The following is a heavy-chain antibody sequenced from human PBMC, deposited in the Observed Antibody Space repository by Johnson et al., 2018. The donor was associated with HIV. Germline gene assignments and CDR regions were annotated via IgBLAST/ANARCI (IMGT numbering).Heavy chain of an antibody. D-gene: IGHD3-22*01. CDR3: ARDGTRYYYDSSGSRGTFDI. CDR1: GFTFSSYG. V-gene: IGHV3-30*02. Sequence: QVQLVESGGGVVQPGGSLRLSCAASGFTFSSYGMHWVRQAPGKGLEWVAFIRYDGSNKYYADSVKGRFTISRDNSKNTLYLQMNSLRAEDTAVYYCARDGTRYYYDSSGSRGTFDIWGQGTMVTVSS. CDR2: IRYDGSNK. J-gene: IGHJ3*02.